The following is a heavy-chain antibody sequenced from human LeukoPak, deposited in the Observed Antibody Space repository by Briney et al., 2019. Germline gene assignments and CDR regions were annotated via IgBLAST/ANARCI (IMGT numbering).Heavy chain of an antibody. J-gene: IGHJ4*02. Sequence: PGRSLRLSCAASGFTFSSYGMHWVRQAPGKGLERVAVISYDGSNKYYGDSVKGRFTISRDNSKNTLYLQMNSLRAEDTAVYYCAKEVSFRGGNSGYYFDYWGQGTLVTVSS. CDR3: AKEVSFRGGNSGYYFDY. CDR2: ISYDGSNK. V-gene: IGHV3-30*18. CDR1: GFTFSSYG. D-gene: IGHD4-23*01.